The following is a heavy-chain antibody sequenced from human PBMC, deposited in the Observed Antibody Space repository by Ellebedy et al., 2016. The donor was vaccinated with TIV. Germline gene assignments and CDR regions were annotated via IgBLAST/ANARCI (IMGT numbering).Heavy chain of an antibody. D-gene: IGHD2-2*01. V-gene: IGHV3-64*05. CDR3: VREGVPRGFDI. J-gene: IGHJ3*02. Sequence: GESLKISCSAPGFTFSTYSINWVRQAPGEGLEYVSTISTNGVTAYYADSVRARFIISRDNSMNSVFVQMSSLRAEDTAVYYCVREGVPRGFDIWGQGTMVTVSA. CDR1: GFTFSTYS. CDR2: ISTNGVTA.